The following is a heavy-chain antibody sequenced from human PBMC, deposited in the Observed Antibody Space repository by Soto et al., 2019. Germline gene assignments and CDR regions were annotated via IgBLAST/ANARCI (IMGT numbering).Heavy chain of an antibody. J-gene: IGHJ6*02. Sequence: GSLRLSCAASGFSFSTYLMSWVRQAPGKGLEWVANIKQGGNEKFYVDSVKGRFTISRDNDKKSLYLQMDSLRVEDTAVYYCVGALTYEVPYYYYGMDGWGQGTTVTVSS. CDR2: IKQGGNEK. D-gene: IGHD3-16*01. CDR3: VGALTYEVPYYYYGMDG. V-gene: IGHV3-7*01. CDR1: GFSFSTYL.